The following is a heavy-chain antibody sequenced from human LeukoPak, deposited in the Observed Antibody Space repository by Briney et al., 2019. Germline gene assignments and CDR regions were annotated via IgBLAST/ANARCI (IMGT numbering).Heavy chain of an antibody. CDR3: ARTSLIYYYYYYMDV. D-gene: IGHD2-2*01. CDR1: GGSFSGYY. Sequence: KPSETLSLTCAVYGGSFSGYYWSWIRQPPGKGLEWIGEINHSGSTNYNPSLKSRVTISVDTSKKQFSLKLSSVTAADTAVYYCARTSLIYYYYYYMDVWGKGTTVTVSS. V-gene: IGHV4-34*01. CDR2: INHSGST. J-gene: IGHJ6*03.